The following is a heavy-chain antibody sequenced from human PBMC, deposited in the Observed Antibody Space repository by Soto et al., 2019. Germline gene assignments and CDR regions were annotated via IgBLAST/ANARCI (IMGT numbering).Heavy chain of an antibody. J-gene: IGHJ6*02. D-gene: IGHD1-26*01. CDR3: ASLNNWSSGDGRIDV. CDR2: IMPLYAKP. CDR1: GGTFNTYT. V-gene: IGHV1-69*01. Sequence: QVQLVQSGAEVKKPGSSVKVSCKASGGTFNTYTISWVRQVPGQGLEWMGGIMPLYAKPTYAQPFLGRLTIAADEHTSTVCMELSSLRAEDTALYYCASLNNWSSGDGRIDVWGRWTAVSVSS.